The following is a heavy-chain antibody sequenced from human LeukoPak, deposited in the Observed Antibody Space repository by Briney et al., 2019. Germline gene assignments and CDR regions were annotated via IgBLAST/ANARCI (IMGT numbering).Heavy chain of an antibody. J-gene: IGHJ4*02. V-gene: IGHV4-59*01. CDR3: ARLVVGTAMVFDH. CDR2: IYYSGST. CDR1: GGSISSYY. Sequence: SETLSLTCTVSGGSISSYYWSWIRQPPGKGLEWIGYIYYSGSTNYNPSLKSRVTISVDTSMNQFSLNLSSVTAADTAVYYCARLVVGTAMVFDHWGQGTLVTVSS. D-gene: IGHD5-18*01.